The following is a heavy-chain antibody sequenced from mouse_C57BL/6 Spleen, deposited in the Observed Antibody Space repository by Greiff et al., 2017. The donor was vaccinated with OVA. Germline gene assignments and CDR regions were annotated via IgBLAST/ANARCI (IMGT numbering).Heavy chain of an antibody. V-gene: IGHV5-16*01. D-gene: IGHD2-5*01. CDR2: INYDGSST. CDR3: ARYSNWDAMDY. Sequence: EVKLVESEGGLVQPGSSMKLSCTASGFTFSDYYMAWVRQVPEKGLEWVANINYDGSSTYYLDSLKSRFIISRDNAKNILYLQMSSLKSEDTATYYCARYSNWDAMDYWGQGTSVTVSS. CDR1: GFTFSDYY. J-gene: IGHJ4*01.